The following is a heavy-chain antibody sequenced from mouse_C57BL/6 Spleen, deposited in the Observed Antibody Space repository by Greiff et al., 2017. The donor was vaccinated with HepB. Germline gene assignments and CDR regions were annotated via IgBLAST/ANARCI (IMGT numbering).Heavy chain of an antibody. D-gene: IGHD1-1*01. Sequence: VQLQQSGAELVRPGTSVKVSCKASGYAFTNYLIEWVKQRPGQGLEWIGVINPGSGGTNYNEKFKGKATLTADKSSSTAYMQLSSLTSEDSAVYFCSRKWDYYGRMYYFDYWGQGTTLTVAS. CDR1: GYAFTNYL. J-gene: IGHJ2*01. V-gene: IGHV1-54*01. CDR3: SRKWDYYGRMYYFDY. CDR2: INPGSGGT.